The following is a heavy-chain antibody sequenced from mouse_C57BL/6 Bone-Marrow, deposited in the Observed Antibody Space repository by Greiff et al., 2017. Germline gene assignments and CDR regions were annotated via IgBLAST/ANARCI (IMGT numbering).Heavy chain of an antibody. D-gene: IGHD2-3*01. CDR2: IYPRSGNT. CDR1: GYTFTSYG. Sequence: QVQLQQSGAELARPGASVKLSCKASGYTFTSYGISWVKQRTGQGLEWIGEIYPRSGNTYYNEKFKGKATLTADKSSSTAYMELRSLTSEDSAVYFCARCGYYVWYFDVWGTGTTVTVSS. J-gene: IGHJ1*03. V-gene: IGHV1-81*01. CDR3: ARCGYYVWYFDV.